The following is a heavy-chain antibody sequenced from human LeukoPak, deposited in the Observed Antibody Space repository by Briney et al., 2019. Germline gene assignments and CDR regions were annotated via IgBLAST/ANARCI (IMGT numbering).Heavy chain of an antibody. CDR2: IRNKAYGGTT. D-gene: IGHD1-26*01. J-gene: IGHJ6*03. CDR3: TRVVVGATSYYYYYYYMDV. Sequence: GGSLRLSCTASGFTFGDYAMSWVHQAPGKGLEWVGFIRNKAYGGTTEYAASVQGRFTISRDDSKSIAYLQMDSLKTEDTAVYYCTRVVVGATSYYYYYYYMDVWGKGTTVTVSS. CDR1: GFTFGDYA. V-gene: IGHV3-49*04.